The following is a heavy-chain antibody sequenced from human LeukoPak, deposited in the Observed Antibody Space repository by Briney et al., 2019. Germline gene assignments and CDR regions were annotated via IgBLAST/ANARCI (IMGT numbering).Heavy chain of an antibody. CDR2: IIPIFGTA. CDR3: ARVPPYSSSSRWFDP. D-gene: IGHD6-6*01. CDR1: GGTFSSYA. Sequence: SVKVSCKASGGTFSSYAISWVRQAPGQGLEWMGGIIPIFGTANYAQKFQGRVTITTDESTSTAYMELSSLRSEDTAVYYCARVPPYSSSSRWFDPWGQGTLVTVSS. V-gene: IGHV1-69*05. J-gene: IGHJ5*02.